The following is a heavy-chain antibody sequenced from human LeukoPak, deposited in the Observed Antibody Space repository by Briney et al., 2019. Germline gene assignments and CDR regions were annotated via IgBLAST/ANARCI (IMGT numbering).Heavy chain of an antibody. V-gene: IGHV5-51*01. J-gene: IGHJ4*02. CDR1: AYSFTTYW. CDR2: IYPGDSDT. Sequence: GESLKISCKGSAYSFTTYWIGWVRQMPGQGLEWMGIIYPGDSDTRYSPSFQGQVTISADKSISTAYLQWSSLKASDTAMYYCARHRADFFDYWGQGTLVTVSS. CDR3: ARHRADFFDY. D-gene: IGHD3-10*01.